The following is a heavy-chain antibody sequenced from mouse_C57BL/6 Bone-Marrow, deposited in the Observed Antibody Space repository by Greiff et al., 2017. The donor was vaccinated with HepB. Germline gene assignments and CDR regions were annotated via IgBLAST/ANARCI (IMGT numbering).Heavy chain of an antibody. Sequence: VQLQQSGAELVRPGPSVKMSCKASGYTFTNYWIGWAKQRPGHGLEWIGDIYPGGGYTNYNEKFKGKATLAADKSSSTAYMQFSSLTSEDSAIYYCARSGTEYFDYWGQGTTLTVSS. V-gene: IGHV1-63*01. J-gene: IGHJ2*01. CDR1: GYTFTNYW. D-gene: IGHD3-1*01. CDR3: ARSGTEYFDY. CDR2: IYPGGGYT.